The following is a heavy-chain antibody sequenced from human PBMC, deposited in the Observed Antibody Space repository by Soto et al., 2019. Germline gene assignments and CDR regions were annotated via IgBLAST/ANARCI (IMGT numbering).Heavy chain of an antibody. V-gene: IGHV3-33*01. J-gene: IGHJ5*02. CDR1: GFTFSSYG. Sequence: QVQLVESGGGVVQPGRSLRLSCAASGFTFSSYGMHWVRQAPGKGLEWVAVIWYDGSNKYYADSVKGRFTISRDNSKNTLYLQMNSLRAEDTAVYYCASAVAGHMNWFDPWGQGPLVTVSS. CDR3: ASAVAGHMNWFDP. D-gene: IGHD6-19*01. CDR2: IWYDGSNK.